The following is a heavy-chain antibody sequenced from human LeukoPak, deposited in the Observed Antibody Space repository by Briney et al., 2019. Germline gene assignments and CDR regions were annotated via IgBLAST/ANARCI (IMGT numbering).Heavy chain of an antibody. CDR2: INPSGGST. D-gene: IGHD3-22*01. J-gene: IGHJ4*02. CDR3: ARGRRKSSGYYYYFDY. CDR1: GYTFTSYY. V-gene: IGHV1-46*01. Sequence: GASVKVSCKASGYTFTSYYMHWVRQAPGQGLEWLGIINPSGGSTSYAQKFQGRVTMTRDTSTSTVYMELSSLRSEDTAVYYCARGRRKSSGYYYYFDYWGQGTLVTVSS.